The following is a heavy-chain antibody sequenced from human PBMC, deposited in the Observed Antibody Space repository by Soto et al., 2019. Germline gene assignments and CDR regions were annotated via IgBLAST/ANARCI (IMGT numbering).Heavy chain of an antibody. CDR2: INPKNGGI. Sequence: ASVKVSCKSSGYTFTDFYIHWVRQVPGQGLEWVGWINPKNGGINYAQKFKGRVTMTRDTPVNTSYMDLNRLNFDDSAIYYCVRGQSVLYLDLWGRGXQVTVYS. J-gene: IGHJ1*01. V-gene: IGHV1-2*02. CDR1: GYTFTDFY. D-gene: IGHD1-20*01. CDR3: VRGQSVLYLDL.